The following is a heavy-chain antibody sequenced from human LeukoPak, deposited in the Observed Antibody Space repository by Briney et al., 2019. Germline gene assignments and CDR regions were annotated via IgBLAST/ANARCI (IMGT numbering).Heavy chain of an antibody. CDR1: GGSISSSIYY. V-gene: IGHV4-39*07. CDR3: ARRSSYYDSSGYYPIDY. J-gene: IGHJ4*02. CDR2: IYYSGST. Sequence: SETLSLTCNVSGGSISSSIYYWGWIRQPPGKGLEWIGSIYYSGSTYYNPSLKSRVTISVDTSKNQFSLKLSSVTAADTAVYYCARRSSYYDSSGYYPIDYWGQGTLVTVSS. D-gene: IGHD3-22*01.